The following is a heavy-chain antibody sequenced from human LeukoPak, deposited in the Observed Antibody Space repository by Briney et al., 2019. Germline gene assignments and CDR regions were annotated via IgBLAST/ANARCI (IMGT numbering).Heavy chain of an antibody. Sequence: GGSLRLSCAASGFTFSDYYMSWIRQAPGKGLEWVSYISSSGSTIYYADSVKGRFTISRDNSKNTLYLQMNSLRAEDTAVYYCAKEAGFGELFPNILVNYWGQGTLVTVSS. J-gene: IGHJ4*02. D-gene: IGHD3-10*01. CDR2: ISSSGSTI. CDR3: AKEAGFGELFPNILVNY. CDR1: GFTFSDYY. V-gene: IGHV3-11*01.